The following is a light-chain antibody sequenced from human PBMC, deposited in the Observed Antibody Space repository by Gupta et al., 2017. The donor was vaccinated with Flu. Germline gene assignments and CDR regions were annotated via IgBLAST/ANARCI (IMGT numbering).Light chain of an antibody. J-gene: IGKJ1*01. Sequence: DIQMTQSPSSMPASAGDRVTITCRASQSISSYLDWYQQKPGKAPKLLIYAASSLQSGVPSRFSGSGSGTDFTLTISSLQPEDFATYYCQQSYSNPWTFGQGTKVEIK. V-gene: IGKV1-39*01. CDR3: QQSYSNPWT. CDR1: QSISSY. CDR2: AAS.